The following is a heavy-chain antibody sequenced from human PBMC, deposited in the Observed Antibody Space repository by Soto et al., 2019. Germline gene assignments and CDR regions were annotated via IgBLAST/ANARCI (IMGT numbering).Heavy chain of an antibody. J-gene: IGHJ6*02. CDR3: ASGSYYYYYGMDV. D-gene: IGHD1-26*01. CDR1: GGSISSSSYY. V-gene: IGHV4-39*01. Sequence: PSETLSLTCTVSGGSISSSSYYWGWIRQPPGKGLEWIGSIYYSGSTYYNPSLKSRVTISVDTSKNQFSLKQSSVTAADTAVYYCASGSYYYYYGMDVWGQGTTVTVSS. CDR2: IYYSGST.